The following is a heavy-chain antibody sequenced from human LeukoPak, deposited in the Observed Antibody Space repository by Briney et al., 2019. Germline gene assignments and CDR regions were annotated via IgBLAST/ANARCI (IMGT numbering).Heavy chain of an antibody. D-gene: IGHD4/OR15-4a*01. CDR2: IKRKTDGGTT. CDR1: GFTFSNAW. CDR3: TTLGAFDY. J-gene: IGHJ4*02. Sequence: PGGSLRLSCAASGFTFSNAWMSWVHQAPGKGLEWVGRIKRKTDGGTTDYAAPVKGRFSISRDDSKNTLYLQMNSLKTEDTAVYYCTTLGAFDYWGLGTLVTVSS. V-gene: IGHV3-15*01.